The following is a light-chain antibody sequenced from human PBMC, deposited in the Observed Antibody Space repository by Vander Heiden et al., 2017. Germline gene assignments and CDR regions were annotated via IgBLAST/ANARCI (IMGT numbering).Light chain of an antibody. CDR3: QSFDSGLGAI. V-gene: IGLV1-40*01. Sequence: QSLLTQPPSVSGAPGQTVIISCTGSSSNIGADYDVHWYQHLPGTAPKLLIYGNTLRASGVPDRFSGSKSDTSASLAITGLQAEDEADYYCQSFDSGLGAIFGGGTRLTV. CDR2: GNT. CDR1: SSNIGADYD. J-gene: IGLJ2*01.